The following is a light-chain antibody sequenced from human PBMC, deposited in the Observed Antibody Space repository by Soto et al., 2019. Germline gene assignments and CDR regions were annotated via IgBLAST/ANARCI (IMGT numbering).Light chain of an antibody. CDR2: DAT. V-gene: IGKV1-33*01. CDR1: QDISNH. J-gene: IGKJ3*01. Sequence: DLPMTQSPSSLSASVGDRVTITCQASQDISNHLNWYQQTPGKAPKLVISDATTLEAGVPSRFTGSGAGTYFTFTITSLQPEDIATYYCQQYATLPPAFGPGTKLDI. CDR3: QQYATLPPA.